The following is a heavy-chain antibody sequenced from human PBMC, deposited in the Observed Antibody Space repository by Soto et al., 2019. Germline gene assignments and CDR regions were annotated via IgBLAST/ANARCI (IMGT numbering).Heavy chain of an antibody. CDR3: ARDRDPYYDFWSGPR. CDR2: IIPILGIA. CDR1: GGTFSSYT. V-gene: IGHV1-69*08. J-gene: IGHJ4*02. D-gene: IGHD3-3*01. Sequence: QVQLVQSGAEVKKPGSSVKVSCKASGGTFSSYTISWVRQAPGQGLEWMGRIIPILGIANYAQKFQGRVTITADKSTSTAYMELSSLRSEDTAVYYCARDRDPYYDFWSGPRWGQGTLVTVSS.